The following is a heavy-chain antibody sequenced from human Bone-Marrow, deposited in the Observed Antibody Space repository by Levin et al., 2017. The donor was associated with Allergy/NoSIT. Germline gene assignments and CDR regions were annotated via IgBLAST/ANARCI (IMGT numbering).Heavy chain of an antibody. V-gene: IGHV3-74*01. CDR3: ARGIVLVPAALHDYYYYYGMDV. J-gene: IGHJ6*02. D-gene: IGHD2-2*01. CDR1: GFTFSSYW. Sequence: PGGSLRLSCAASGFTFSSYWMHWVRQAPGKGLVWVSRINSDGSSTSYADSVKGRFTISRDNAKNTLYLQMNSLRAEDTAVYYCARGIVLVPAALHDYYYYYGMDVWGQGTTVTVSS. CDR2: INSDGSST.